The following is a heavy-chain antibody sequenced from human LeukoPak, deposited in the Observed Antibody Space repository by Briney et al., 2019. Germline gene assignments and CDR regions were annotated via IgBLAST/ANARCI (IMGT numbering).Heavy chain of an antibody. CDR3: AKARFLEWLPPTFDY. D-gene: IGHD3-3*01. Sequence: GGSLRLSCAASGFTFSSYGMHWVRQAPGEGLEWVAVISYDGSDKYYADSVKGRFTISRDNSKNTLYLQMNSLRAEDTAVYYCAKARFLEWLPPTFDYWGQGTLVTVSS. J-gene: IGHJ4*02. V-gene: IGHV3-30*18. CDR2: ISYDGSDK. CDR1: GFTFSSYG.